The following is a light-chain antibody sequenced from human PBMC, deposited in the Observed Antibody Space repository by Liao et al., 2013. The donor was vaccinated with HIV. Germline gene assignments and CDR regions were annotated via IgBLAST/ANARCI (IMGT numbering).Light chain of an antibody. CDR3: QVWDSSSAL. Sequence: SYELTQPPSVSVSPGQTASVTCSGDKLGDKYACWYQQKPGQSPVVVIYQDTKRPSGISERFSGSNSGNTATLTISRVEAGDEADYYCQVWDSSSALFGGGTKLTVL. CDR1: KLGDKY. CDR2: QDT. V-gene: IGLV3-1*01. J-gene: IGLJ2*01.